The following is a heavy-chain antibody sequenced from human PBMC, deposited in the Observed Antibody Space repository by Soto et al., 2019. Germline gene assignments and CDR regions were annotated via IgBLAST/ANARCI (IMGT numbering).Heavy chain of an antibody. CDR1: GFTFSSFA. D-gene: IGHD2-15*01. Sequence: LRLSCAASGFTFSSFAVNWVRQSPGKGLEWVSGISGSGGNTYYADSVKGRFTISRDNSKNTLSLQMNSLRAEDTGVYYCAKGGDDCSGGTCYYYYYGMDVWGQGTTVTVSS. J-gene: IGHJ6*02. V-gene: IGHV3-23*01. CDR3: AKGGDDCSGGTCYYYYYGMDV. CDR2: ISGSGGNT.